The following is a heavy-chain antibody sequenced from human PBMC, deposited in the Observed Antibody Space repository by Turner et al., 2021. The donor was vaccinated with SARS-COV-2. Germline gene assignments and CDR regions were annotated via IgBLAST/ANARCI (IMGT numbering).Heavy chain of an antibody. CDR1: GGTISSSSYY. V-gene: IGHV4-39*01. J-gene: IGHJ5*02. Sequence: QLQLQESGPGLLKPSETLSLTCTVSGGTISSSSYYWGWIRQPPGKGLEWIGSIYNSGSTYYNPSLKSRVTISVDTSKNHFSLKLSSVTAADTALYYCARHWEVAAAAYLARFDPWGQGTLVTVSS. CDR2: IYNSGST. D-gene: IGHD6-13*01. CDR3: ARHWEVAAAAYLARFDP.